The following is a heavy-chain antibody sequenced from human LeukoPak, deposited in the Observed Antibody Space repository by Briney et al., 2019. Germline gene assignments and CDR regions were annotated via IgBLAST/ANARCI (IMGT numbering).Heavy chain of an antibody. CDR1: GGSISSYY. Sequence: SETLSLTCTVSGGSISSYYWSWIRQPPGKGLEWIGYIYYSGSTNYNPSLKSRVTISVDTSKNQFSLKLSSVTAADTAVYYCARLEWLVSNYFDYWGQGTLVTVSS. CDR3: ARLEWLVSNYFDY. V-gene: IGHV4-59*08. J-gene: IGHJ4*02. D-gene: IGHD6-19*01. CDR2: IYYSGST.